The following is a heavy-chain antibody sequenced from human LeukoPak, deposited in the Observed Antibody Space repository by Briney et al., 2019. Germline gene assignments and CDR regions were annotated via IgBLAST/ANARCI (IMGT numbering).Heavy chain of an antibody. CDR3: ARQYGGYSWFDP. Sequence: SETLSLTCTVSGGSISSDYWSWIRQPPGKGLEWIGYIYYSGSTYCNPSLKSRVTISVDTSKNQFSLKLSSVTAADTAVYYCARQYGGYSWFDPWGQGTLVTVSS. V-gene: IGHV4-59*08. D-gene: IGHD5-12*01. CDR2: IYYSGST. J-gene: IGHJ5*02. CDR1: GGSISSDY.